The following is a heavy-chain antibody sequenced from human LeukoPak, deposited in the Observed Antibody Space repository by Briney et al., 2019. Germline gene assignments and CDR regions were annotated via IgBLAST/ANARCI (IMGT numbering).Heavy chain of an antibody. D-gene: IGHD2-2*01. CDR1: GGSFSGYY. J-gene: IGHJ6*02. CDR3: ARGGFSPNIVVVPAAVGGYYYYGMDV. Sequence: SETLSLTCAVYGGSFSGYYWSWIRQPPGKGLEWIGEINHSGSTNYNPSLKSRVTISVDTSKNQFSLKLSSVTAADTAVYYCARGGFSPNIVVVPAAVGGYYYYGMDVWGQGTTVTVSS. V-gene: IGHV4-34*01. CDR2: INHSGST.